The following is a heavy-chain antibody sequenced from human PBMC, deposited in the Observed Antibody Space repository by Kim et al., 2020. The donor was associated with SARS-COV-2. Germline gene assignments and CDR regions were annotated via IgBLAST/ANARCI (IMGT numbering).Heavy chain of an antibody. Sequence: GGSLRLSCAASGFTVSSNYMSWVRQAPGKGLEWVSVIYSGGSTYYADSVKGRFTISRDNSKNTLYLQMNSLRAEDTAVYYCARDLSSSSLRYYYYYMDVWGKGTTVTVSS. CDR2: IYSGGST. D-gene: IGHD6-6*01. J-gene: IGHJ6*03. CDR3: ARDLSSSSLRYYYYYMDV. CDR1: GFTVSSNY. V-gene: IGHV3-66*01.